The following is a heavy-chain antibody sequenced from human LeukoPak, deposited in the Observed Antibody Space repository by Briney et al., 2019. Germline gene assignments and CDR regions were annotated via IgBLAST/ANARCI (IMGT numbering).Heavy chain of an antibody. D-gene: IGHD7-27*01. Sequence: GGSLRLSCAASGFTFSSYAMHWVRQAPGKGLEWVAVISYDGSNKYYADSVKGRFTISRDNSKNTLYLQMNSLRAEDTAVYYCASSHNWGSGRDNYFDYWAREPWSPSPQ. CDR3: ASSHNWGSGRDNYFDY. V-gene: IGHV3-30-3*01. J-gene: IGHJ4*02. CDR2: ISYDGSNK. CDR1: GFTFSSYA.